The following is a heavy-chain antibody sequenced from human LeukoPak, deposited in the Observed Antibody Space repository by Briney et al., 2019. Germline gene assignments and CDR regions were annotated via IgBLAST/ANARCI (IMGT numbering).Heavy chain of an antibody. Sequence: SETLSLTCAVYGGSFSGYYWSWIRQPPGKGLEWIGEINHSGSTNYNPSLKSRVTISVDTSKNQFSLKLSSVTAADTAVYYCARGRYNWNYVRGCFDYWGQGTLVTVSS. CDR1: GGSFSGYY. J-gene: IGHJ4*02. V-gene: IGHV4-34*01. CDR2: INHSGST. D-gene: IGHD1-7*01. CDR3: ARGRYNWNYVRGCFDY.